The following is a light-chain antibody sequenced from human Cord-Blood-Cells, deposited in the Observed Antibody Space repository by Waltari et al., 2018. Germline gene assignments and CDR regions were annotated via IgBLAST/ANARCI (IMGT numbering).Light chain of an antibody. Sequence: DIQMTQSPSTLSASVGDRVTITCRASQSISSWLAWYQQKPGKVPKLLIYKASSLESGVPSRFSGSGSGTEFTLTISSLQPDDFATYYCQHSRTFGQGTKLEIK. CDR3: QHSRT. V-gene: IGKV1-5*03. CDR2: KAS. CDR1: QSISSW. J-gene: IGKJ2*01.